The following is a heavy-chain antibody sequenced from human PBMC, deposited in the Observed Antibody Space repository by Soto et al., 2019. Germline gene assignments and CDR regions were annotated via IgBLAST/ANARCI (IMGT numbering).Heavy chain of an antibody. CDR1: GYIFSANY. D-gene: IGHD3-10*01. J-gene: IGHJ5*02. CDR2: INPHSGAT. Sequence: QVILVQSGAEVQKPGASLKVSCKASGYIFSANYIHWVRQAPGQGLEWLGWINPHSGATNYAQKFLGRVTMSADASARTAYMDLARLKSDDTAVYYCVRALALGFSNWFDPWGRGTLVTVS. CDR3: VRALALGFSNWFDP. V-gene: IGHV1-2*02.